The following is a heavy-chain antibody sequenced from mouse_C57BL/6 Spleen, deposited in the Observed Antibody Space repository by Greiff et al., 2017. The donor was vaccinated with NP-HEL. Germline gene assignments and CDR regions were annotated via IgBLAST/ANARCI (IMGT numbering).Heavy chain of an antibody. D-gene: IGHD2-4*01. CDR2: IYPGSGST. Sequence: QVQLQQPGAELVKPGASVKMSCKASGYTFTSYWITWVKQRPGQGLEWIGDIYPGSGSTNYNEKFKSKATLTVDTSSSTAYMQLSSLTSEDSAVYYCARYYDYEGYYAMDYWGQGTSGTVSS. J-gene: IGHJ4*01. V-gene: IGHV1-55*01. CDR1: GYTFTSYW. CDR3: ARYYDYEGYYAMDY.